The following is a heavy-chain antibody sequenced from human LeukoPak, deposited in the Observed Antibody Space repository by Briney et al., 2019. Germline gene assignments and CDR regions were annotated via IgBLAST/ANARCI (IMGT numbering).Heavy chain of an antibody. CDR3: ARGRQGCYDSSGYPDY. CDR1: GYTFTSYY. J-gene: IGHJ4*02. CDR2: INPSGGST. Sequence: ASVKVSCKASGYTFTSYYMHWVRQAPGQGLEWMGIINPSGGSTSYAQKFQGRVTMTRDTSTSTVYMELSSLRSEDTAVYYCARGRQGCYDSSGYPDYWGQGTLVTVSS. D-gene: IGHD3-22*01. V-gene: IGHV1-46*01.